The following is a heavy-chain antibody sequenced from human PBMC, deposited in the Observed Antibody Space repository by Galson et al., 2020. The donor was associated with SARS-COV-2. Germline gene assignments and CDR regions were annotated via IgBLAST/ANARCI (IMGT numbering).Heavy chain of an antibody. J-gene: IGHJ6*02. CDR2: ISYRGSA. CDR3: ARDPAPLYGDNYYYGMDV. V-gene: IGHV4-59*01. CDR1: DGPMSSYY. D-gene: IGHD4-17*01. Sequence: SQTLSLTCSVSDGPMSSYYWSWIRQPPGKGLEWIGYISYRGSANYNPSLRSRVTISVDLSKNQFSLKVTSVTAADTAVYYCARDPAPLYGDNYYYGMDVWGRGTTVTVSS.